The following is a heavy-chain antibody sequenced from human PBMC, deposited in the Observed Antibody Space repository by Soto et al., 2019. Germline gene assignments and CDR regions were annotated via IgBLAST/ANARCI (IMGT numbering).Heavy chain of an antibody. J-gene: IGHJ5*02. CDR3: ASPYLDFWSGLNWFDP. D-gene: IGHD3-3*01. CDR1: GGSISSYD. CDR2: IYYSGST. V-gene: IGHV4-59*04. Sequence: SETLSLTSTVSGGSISSYDWSWIRQPPGKGLEWIGYIYYSGSTYYNPSLKSRVTISVDTSKNQFSLKLSSVTAADTALYYCASPYLDFWSGLNWFDPWGQGTLVTVSS.